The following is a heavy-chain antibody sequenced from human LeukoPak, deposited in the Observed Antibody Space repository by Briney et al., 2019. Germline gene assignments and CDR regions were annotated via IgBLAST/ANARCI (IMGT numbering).Heavy chain of an antibody. CDR3: ARGNYGSGSYYNY. Sequence: SVKVSCKASGGTFSSYAISWVRQAPGQGLEWMGGIIPIFGTANYAQKFQGRVTIIADESTSTAYMELSSLRSEDTAVYYCARGNYGSGSYYNYWGQGTLVTVSS. D-gene: IGHD3-10*01. CDR2: IIPIFGTA. J-gene: IGHJ4*02. CDR1: GGTFSSYA. V-gene: IGHV1-69*13.